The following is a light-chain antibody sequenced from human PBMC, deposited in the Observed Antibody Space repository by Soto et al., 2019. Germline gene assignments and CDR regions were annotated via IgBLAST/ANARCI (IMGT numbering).Light chain of an antibody. Sequence: VLTQSPGTLSLSPWGRATPSCRASQNINNNYLAWYQHKPGQAPRLLMYDASLRATGVPDRFSGSGSGTDFTLTITRLEPDDSAVYYCQQHGISHITFGQGTRLEIK. CDR2: DAS. V-gene: IGKV3-20*01. J-gene: IGKJ5*01. CDR1: QNINNNY. CDR3: QQHGISHIT.